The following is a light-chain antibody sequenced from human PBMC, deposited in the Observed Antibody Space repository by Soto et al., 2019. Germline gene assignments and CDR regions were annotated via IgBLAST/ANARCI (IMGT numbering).Light chain of an antibody. Sequence: QSALTQVASVSGSPGQSINISCTGTSSDVGGYNYVSWYQQHPGKAPQLMIYNVNYRPSGVSNRFSGSKSGNTASLTISGLQPEDEANYYCSSYTNNNSVVFGGGTKVTVL. V-gene: IGLV2-14*01. J-gene: IGLJ2*01. CDR1: SSDVGGYNY. CDR3: SSYTNNNSVV. CDR2: NVN.